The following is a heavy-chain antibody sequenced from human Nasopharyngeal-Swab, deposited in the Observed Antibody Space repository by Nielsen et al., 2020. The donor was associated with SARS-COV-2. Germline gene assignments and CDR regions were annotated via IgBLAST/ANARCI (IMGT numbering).Heavy chain of an antibody. CDR3: AKDGAGELLV. J-gene: IGHJ4*02. Sequence: GGSLRLSCAASGFTFSNYLMNWVRQAPGKGLEWVSSISTSSTYIYYADSMEGRFTISRDNSKNSLYLQMNSLRAEDTAVYYCAKDGAGELLVWGQGTLVTVSS. CDR1: GFTFSNYL. V-gene: IGHV3-21*01. CDR2: ISTSSTYI. D-gene: IGHD3-10*01.